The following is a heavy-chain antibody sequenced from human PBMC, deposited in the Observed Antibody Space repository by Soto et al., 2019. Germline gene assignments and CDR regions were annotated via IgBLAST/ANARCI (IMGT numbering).Heavy chain of an antibody. J-gene: IGHJ4*02. V-gene: IGHV3-74*01. Sequence: EVQLVESGGGLVQSGGSLRLSCAASRFTCSSYWMHWVRQAPGKGLVWVSRIKGDGIITNYADSVKGRLTISRDNAKDTVFLQMNGLSADDTAVYYCARGAMGNYYNDNWCQGTLVTVSS. D-gene: IGHD3-10*01. CDR1: RFTCSSYW. CDR2: IKGDGIIT. CDR3: ARGAMGNYYNDN.